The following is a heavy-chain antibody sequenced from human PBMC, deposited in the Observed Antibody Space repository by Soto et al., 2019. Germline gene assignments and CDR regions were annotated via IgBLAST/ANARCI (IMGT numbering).Heavy chain of an antibody. Sequence: PSETLPLTCTVSGGSVSSGGYYWSWIPQHPGTGREWISYIDDSGTTYFNPSIKSRASISLDTSKNEFSRKLTCVTAAETAVYYCARRALRQGVNGICYTDGVWDYGGQGALVTVS. D-gene: IGHD2-8*01. V-gene: IGHV4-31*03. CDR1: GGSVSSGGYY. CDR3: ARRALRQGVNGICYTDGVWDY. J-gene: IGHJ4*02. CDR2: IDDSGTT.